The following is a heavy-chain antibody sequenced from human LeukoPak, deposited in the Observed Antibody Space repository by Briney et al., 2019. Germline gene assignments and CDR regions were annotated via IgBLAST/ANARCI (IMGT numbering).Heavy chain of an antibody. CDR3: ARDYYDSSGYYGLEDY. CDR2: INPSGGST. V-gene: IGHV1-46*01. J-gene: IGHJ4*02. Sequence: GASVKVSCKASGYTFTSYYMHWVRQAPGQGLEWMGIINPSGGSTSYAQKFQGRVTMTRDTSTSTVYMELSSLRSEDTAVYYCARDYYDSSGYYGLEDYWGQGTLVTVSS. D-gene: IGHD3-22*01. CDR1: GYTFTSYY.